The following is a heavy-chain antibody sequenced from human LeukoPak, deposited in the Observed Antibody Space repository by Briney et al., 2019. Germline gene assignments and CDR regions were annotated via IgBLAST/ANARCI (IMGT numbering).Heavy chain of an antibody. V-gene: IGHV3-64D*06. CDR2: ISSNGGST. D-gene: IGHD4/OR15-4a*01. Sequence: GGSLRLSCSASGFAFSNYATHWVRQAPGKGLEFVSGISSNGGSTYYADSVKARFAMSRDNSKNALYLQMSSLRAEDTAVYYCVKRLNNYFDYWGQGTLVTVSS. J-gene: IGHJ4*02. CDR1: GFAFSNYA. CDR3: VKRLNNYFDY.